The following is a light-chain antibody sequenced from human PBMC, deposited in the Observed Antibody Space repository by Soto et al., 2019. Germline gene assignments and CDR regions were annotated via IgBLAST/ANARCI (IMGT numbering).Light chain of an antibody. CDR3: QQYGSSLT. Sequence: EIVLTQSPATLSLSLGERATLSCRASQSIGSYLAWYQHTPGQAPRLLIYGASSRATGIPDRFSGSGSGTDFTLTISRLEPEDFAVYYCQQYGSSLTFGGGTKVDIK. CDR1: QSIGSY. J-gene: IGKJ4*01. V-gene: IGKV3-20*01. CDR2: GAS.